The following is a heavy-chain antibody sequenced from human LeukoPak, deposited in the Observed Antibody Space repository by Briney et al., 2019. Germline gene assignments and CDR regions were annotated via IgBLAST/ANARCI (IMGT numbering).Heavy chain of an antibody. D-gene: IGHD2-2*01. J-gene: IGHJ4*02. CDR2: ISYHGSNK. Sequence: GGSLRLSCAASGFTFSSYGMHWVRQAPGKGLEWVAVISYHGSNKYYADSVKGRFTISRDNSKNTLYLQMNSLRAEDTAVYYCAKASADIVVVPAAWDFDYWGQGTLVTVSS. CDR3: AKASADIVVVPAAWDFDY. V-gene: IGHV3-30*18. CDR1: GFTFSSYG.